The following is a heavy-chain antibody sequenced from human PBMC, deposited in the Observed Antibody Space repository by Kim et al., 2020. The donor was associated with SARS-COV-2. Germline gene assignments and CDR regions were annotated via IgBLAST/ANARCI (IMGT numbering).Heavy chain of an antibody. D-gene: IGHD3-10*01. V-gene: IGHV3-23*01. Sequence: GGSLRLSCAASGFTFSSYAMSWVRQAPGKGLEWVSAISGSGGSTYYADSVKGRFTISRDNSKNTLYLQMNSLRAEDTAVYYCAKDAGNSGSYMLDAFDIWGQGTMVTVSS. CDR1: GFTFSSYA. J-gene: IGHJ3*02. CDR3: AKDAGNSGSYMLDAFDI. CDR2: ISGSGGST.